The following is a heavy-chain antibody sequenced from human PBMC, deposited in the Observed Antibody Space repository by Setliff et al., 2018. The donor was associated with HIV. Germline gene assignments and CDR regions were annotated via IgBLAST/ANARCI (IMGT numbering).Heavy chain of an antibody. J-gene: IGHJ3*01. V-gene: IGHV1-8*02. CDR1: GYTFSSYD. CDR3: ARGLRQNRSNSDVFDV. D-gene: IGHD4-4*01. Sequence: ASVKVSCKASGYTFSSYDTNWVRQATGQGLECMGWMNPNSGNTGYAERFQGRVTMTRDTSISTVYMELTSLRSEDMAVYYCARGLRQNRSNSDVFDVWGQGTVVTVSS. CDR2: MNPNSGNT.